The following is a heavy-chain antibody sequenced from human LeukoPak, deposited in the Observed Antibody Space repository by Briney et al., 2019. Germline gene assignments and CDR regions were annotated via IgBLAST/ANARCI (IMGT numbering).Heavy chain of an antibody. D-gene: IGHD3-10*01. CDR2: ITYSGST. CDR3: ARDRANYYMDV. V-gene: IGHV1-18*01. J-gene: IGHJ6*03. CDR1: GYTFATYG. Sequence: ASVKVSCKTSGYTFATYGITWVRQAPGQGLEWVGYITYSGSTDYAQNLQGRVTMTTDTSTSTAYMELRSLRSDDTAIYYCARDRANYYMDVWGKGTTVIISS.